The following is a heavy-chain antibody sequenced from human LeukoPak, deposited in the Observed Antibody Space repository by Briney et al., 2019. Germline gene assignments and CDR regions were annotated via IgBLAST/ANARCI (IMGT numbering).Heavy chain of an antibody. CDR1: GFTFGTHA. V-gene: IGHV3-23*01. CDR3: ANQAGRNWFDP. CDR2: ISRGSIT. Sequence: GGSLRLSCVASGFTFGTHAMSWVRQVPGKGLEWVSGISRGSITYYSDSVKGRFTISRDNSRATLFLQMNSLRAEDTAVYYCANQAGRNWFDPWGQGTLVTVSS. D-gene: IGHD1-14*01. J-gene: IGHJ5*02.